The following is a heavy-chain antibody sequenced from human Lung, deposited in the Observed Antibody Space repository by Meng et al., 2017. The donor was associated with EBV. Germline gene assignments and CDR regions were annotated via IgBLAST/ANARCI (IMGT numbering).Heavy chain of an antibody. Sequence: QVNLVQSGAEVKKPGSSVKVSCKTSGGTFNSDAISWVRQAPRQGLEWMGGLIPMLGAPNLAQKFQDRVTIIADKSTSTHYMELSSLRSDDTAVYYCASESGRGYTPDYWGRGTLVTVSS. CDR1: GGTFNSDA. CDR3: ASESGRGYTPDY. J-gene: IGHJ4*02. CDR2: LIPMLGAP. V-gene: IGHV1-69*06. D-gene: IGHD3-10*01.